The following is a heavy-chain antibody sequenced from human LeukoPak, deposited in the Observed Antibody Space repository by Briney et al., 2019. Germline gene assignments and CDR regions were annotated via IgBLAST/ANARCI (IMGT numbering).Heavy chain of an antibody. Sequence: GGSLRLSCAASGFTFSSYDMNWVHQAPGKGLEWVSYISIDGKTIHYADSVKGRFTISRDNAKNSVYLQMNSLIVEDTAVYYCASLWELLGSWGQGTLVTVSS. J-gene: IGHJ4*02. CDR3: ASLWELLGS. D-gene: IGHD1-26*01. CDR1: GFTFSSYD. CDR2: ISIDGKTI. V-gene: IGHV3-48*03.